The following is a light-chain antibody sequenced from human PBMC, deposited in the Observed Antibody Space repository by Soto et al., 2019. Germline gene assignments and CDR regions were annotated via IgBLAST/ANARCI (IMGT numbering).Light chain of an antibody. CDR1: SSDVGFYNY. V-gene: IGLV2-14*03. Sequence: QSALTQPASVSGSPGQSITVSCTGTSSDVGFYNYVSWYQQHPGKAPKLMIYDVTNRPSGVSNRFSGSKSGNTASLTISGLQAEDEADYYCSSQRTTSILVFGGGTKVTVL. CDR3: SSQRTTSILV. CDR2: DVT. J-gene: IGLJ2*01.